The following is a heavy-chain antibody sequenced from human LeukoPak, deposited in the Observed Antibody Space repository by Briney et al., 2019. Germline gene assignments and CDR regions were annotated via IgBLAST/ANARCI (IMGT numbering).Heavy chain of an antibody. D-gene: IGHD6-6*01. J-gene: IGHJ4*02. CDR2: IYYSGST. V-gene: IGHV4-59*01. CDR1: GGSFSGYY. Sequence: PSETLSLTCAVYGGSFSGYYWSWIRQPPGKGLDWIGYIYYSGSTNYNPSLKSRVTISVDTSKNQFSLKLSSVTAADTAVYYCARARYGSSPFDYWGQGTLVTVSS. CDR3: ARARYGSSPFDY.